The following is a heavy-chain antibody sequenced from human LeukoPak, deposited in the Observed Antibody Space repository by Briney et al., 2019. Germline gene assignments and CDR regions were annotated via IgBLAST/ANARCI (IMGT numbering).Heavy chain of an antibody. D-gene: IGHD3-3*01. CDR3: ARSRGDYDFWSGWFDP. Sequence: PSETLSLTCTVPGGSISSYYWSWIRQPPGKGLEWIGYIYYSGSTNYNPSLKSRVTISVDTSKNQFSLKLSSVTAADTAVYYCARSRGDYDFWSGWFDPWGQGTLVTVSS. CDR2: IYYSGST. J-gene: IGHJ5*02. V-gene: IGHV4-59*08. CDR1: GGSISSYY.